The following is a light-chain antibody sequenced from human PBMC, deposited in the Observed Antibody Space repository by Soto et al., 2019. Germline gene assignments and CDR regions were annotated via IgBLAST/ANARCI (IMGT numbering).Light chain of an antibody. J-gene: IGKJ3*01. V-gene: IGKV3-15*01. CDR1: QSVSSN. CDR3: QQYNNWPFT. Sequence: EIVMTQSPATLAVSPGERATLSCRASQSVSSNLAWYQQKPGQAPRLLIYGASTRATGIPARFSGSGSGTALTLTISSLQSGDFAVYYCQQYNNWPFTFGPGTKVDIK. CDR2: GAS.